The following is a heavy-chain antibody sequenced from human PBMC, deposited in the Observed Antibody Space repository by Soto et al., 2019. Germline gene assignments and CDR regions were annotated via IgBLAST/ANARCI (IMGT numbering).Heavy chain of an antibody. V-gene: IGHV3-23*01. CDR1: GFTFSSYA. CDR2: ISGSGGST. Sequence: GGSLRLSCAASGFTFSSYAMSWVRQAPGKGLEWVSAISGSGGSTYYADSVKGRFTISRDNSKNTLYLQMNSLRAEDTAVYYCAKDRGTIAAAGTKRWFDPWGQGTLVTVSS. CDR3: AKDRGTIAAAGTKRWFDP. D-gene: IGHD6-13*01. J-gene: IGHJ5*02.